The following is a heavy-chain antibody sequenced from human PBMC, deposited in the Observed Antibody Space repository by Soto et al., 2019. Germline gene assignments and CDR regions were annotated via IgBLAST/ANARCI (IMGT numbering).Heavy chain of an antibody. CDR1: GYTCTSYA. V-gene: IGHV1-3*01. CDR2: INAGNGNT. CDR3: ARVVPAAITDAFDI. J-gene: IGHJ3*02. D-gene: IGHD2-2*02. Sequence: GASVKVSCKASGYTCTSYAMHWVRQAPGQMLEWMGWINAGNGNTKYSQKFQGRVTITRDTSASTAYMELSSLRSEDTAVYYCARVVPAAITDAFDIWGQGTMVTVSS.